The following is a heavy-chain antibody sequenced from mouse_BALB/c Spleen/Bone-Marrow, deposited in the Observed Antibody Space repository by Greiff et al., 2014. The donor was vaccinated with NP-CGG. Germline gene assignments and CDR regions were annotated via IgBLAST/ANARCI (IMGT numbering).Heavy chain of an antibody. CDR3: ARSGYGSNYDY. Sequence: VQLQQSGAELVRPGSSVKISCKASGYAFSAYWMIWVKQRPGQGLEWIGQIYPGDGDTNYNGKFKGKATLTADKSSSTAYMQLSSRTSEDSAVYSCARSGYGSNYDYWGQGTTLTVSS. D-gene: IGHD1-1*01. V-gene: IGHV1-80*01. CDR1: GYAFSAYW. J-gene: IGHJ2*01. CDR2: IYPGDGDT.